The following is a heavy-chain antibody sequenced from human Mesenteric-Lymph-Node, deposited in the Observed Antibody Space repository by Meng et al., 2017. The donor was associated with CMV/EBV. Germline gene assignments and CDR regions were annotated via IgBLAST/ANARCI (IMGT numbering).Heavy chain of an antibody. Sequence: GRASRYTLNDNNRHWERQAPGQGLEGRAIINPGGGSKNYAQRVQGRIAMASDASTSKVYMELSSLRSEDTAVCYCIRGAGWGWFDPWGQGTLVTVSS. V-gene: IGHV1-46*02. D-gene: IGHD3-16*01. CDR3: IRGAGWGWFDP. CDR1: RYTLNDNN. CDR2: INPGGGSK. J-gene: IGHJ5*02.